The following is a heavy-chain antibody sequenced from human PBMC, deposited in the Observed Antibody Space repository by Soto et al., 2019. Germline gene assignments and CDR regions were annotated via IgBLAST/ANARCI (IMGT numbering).Heavy chain of an antibody. CDR3: AKDPFDSYPNVYYFDY. CDR1: GFTFSSYA. Sequence: GGSLRLSCAAPGFTFSSYAMSWVRQAPGKGLEWVSAISGSGGSTYYADSVKGRFTISRDNSKNTLYLQMNSLRAEDTAVYYCAKDPFDSYPNVYYFDYWGQGTLVTVSS. J-gene: IGHJ4*02. V-gene: IGHV3-23*01. CDR2: ISGSGGST. D-gene: IGHD1-26*01.